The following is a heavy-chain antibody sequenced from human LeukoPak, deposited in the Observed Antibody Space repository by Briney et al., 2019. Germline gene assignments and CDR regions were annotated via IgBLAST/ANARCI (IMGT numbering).Heavy chain of an antibody. CDR1: GYTFTSYG. V-gene: IGHV1-18*01. J-gene: IGHJ6*02. CDR2: ISAYNGNT. CDR3: ARWLEWGTTYYYYYGMDV. D-gene: IGHD3-3*01. Sequence: ASVKVSCKASGYTFTSYGISWVRQAPGQGLEWMGWISAYNGNTNYAQKLQGRVTMTTDTSTSTAYMELRSLRSEDTAVYYCARWLEWGTTYYYYYGMDVWGQGTTVTVSS.